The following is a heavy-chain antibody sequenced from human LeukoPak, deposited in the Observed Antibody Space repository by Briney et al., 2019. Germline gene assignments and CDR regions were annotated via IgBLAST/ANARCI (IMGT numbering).Heavy chain of an antibody. CDR3: ARDEGSSWDYVWGSYRSLDY. CDR2: ISSSGSTI. J-gene: IGHJ4*02. CDR1: GFTFSDYY. D-gene: IGHD3-16*02. Sequence: GRSLRLSCAASGFTFSDYYMSWIRQAPGKGLEWVSYISSSGSTIYYADSVKGRFTISRDNAKNSLYLQMNSLRAEDTAVYYCARDEGSSWDYVWGSYRSLDYWGQGTLVTVSS. V-gene: IGHV3-11*01.